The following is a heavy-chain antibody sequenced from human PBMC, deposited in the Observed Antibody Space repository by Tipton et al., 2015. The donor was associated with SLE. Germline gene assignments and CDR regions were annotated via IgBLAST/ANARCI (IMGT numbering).Heavy chain of an antibody. V-gene: IGHV4-59*01. D-gene: IGHD2-15*01. CDR2: IYYSGGST. J-gene: IGHJ5*01. CDR1: GVSISTFY. CDR3: AKESVGAATAFDP. Sequence: LRLSCTVSGVSISTFYWSWIRQPPGKGLEWIGYIYYSGGSTNYNPSLKSRVTMSVDTSKNQFSLKLSSVTAADTALYFCAKESVGAATAFDPWGQGTLVTVSS.